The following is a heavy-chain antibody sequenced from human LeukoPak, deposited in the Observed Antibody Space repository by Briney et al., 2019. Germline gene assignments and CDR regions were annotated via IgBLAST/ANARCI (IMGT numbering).Heavy chain of an antibody. Sequence: GGSLRLSCAASGFTFGSYSMNWVRQAPGQGLDWVSSITSGGTYIYYADSVKGRFTISRDNAKNSLILQMNSLRAEDTAVYYCARDYGGNSGYFDYWGQGALVTVSS. CDR3: ARDYGGNSGYFDY. J-gene: IGHJ4*02. D-gene: IGHD4-23*01. V-gene: IGHV3-21*01. CDR2: ITSGGTYI. CDR1: GFTFGSYS.